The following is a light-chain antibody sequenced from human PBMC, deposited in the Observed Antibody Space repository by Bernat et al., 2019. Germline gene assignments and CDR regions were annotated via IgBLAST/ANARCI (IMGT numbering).Light chain of an antibody. Sequence: STQTLQLSDGKTYLNWLQQKPGQPPMRLISQVSSRDSGVPDSFSGIGAGTDFTLIISRVEAEDVGMYYCVQGSNRPYSCGQGTKVEIK. J-gene: IGKJ2*03. CDR1: QTLQLSDGKTY. CDR3: VQGSNRPYS. CDR2: QVS. V-gene: IGKV2-30*02.